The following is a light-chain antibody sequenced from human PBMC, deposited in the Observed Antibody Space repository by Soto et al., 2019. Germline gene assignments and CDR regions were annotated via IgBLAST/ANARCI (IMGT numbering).Light chain of an antibody. CDR1: QIVNSNR. V-gene: IGKV3-20*01. CDR3: QQYGRSPYT. Sequence: EIVLTQSPDTLSLSPGERATLSCRASQIVNSNRLAWYQQKPGQPPRLLIYGASSRPGGIPDKFSGSGSGTDLTFTINRLEPEDFAVYYCQQYGRSPYTFAQGTKLEI. J-gene: IGKJ2*01. CDR2: GAS.